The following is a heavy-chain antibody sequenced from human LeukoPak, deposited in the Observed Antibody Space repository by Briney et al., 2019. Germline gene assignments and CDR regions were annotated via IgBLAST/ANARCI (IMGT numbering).Heavy chain of an antibody. Sequence: ASVKVPCKASGYTFTGYYMHWVRQAPGQGLEWMGWINPNSGGTNYAQKFQGRVTMTRDTSISTAYMELSRLRSDDTAVYYCARTPRGDDYGDYEGRFDPWGQGNLVTVSS. V-gene: IGHV1-2*02. CDR2: INPNSGGT. D-gene: IGHD4-17*01. J-gene: IGHJ5*02. CDR1: GYTFTGYY. CDR3: ARTPRGDDYGDYEGRFDP.